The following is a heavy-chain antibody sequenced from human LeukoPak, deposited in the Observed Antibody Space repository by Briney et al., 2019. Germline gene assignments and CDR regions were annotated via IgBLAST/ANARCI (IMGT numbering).Heavy chain of an antibody. CDR1: GFTFDDYA. Sequence: GGSLRLSCAASGFTFDDYAMHWVRQAPGKGLEWVSGISWNSGSIGYADSVKGRFTISRDNAKNSLYLQMNSLRAEDTAVYYCAKDGLRGYSYGFSDYWGQGTLVTVSS. D-gene: IGHD5-18*01. V-gene: IGHV3-9*01. J-gene: IGHJ4*02. CDR2: ISWNSGSI. CDR3: AKDGLRGYSYGFSDY.